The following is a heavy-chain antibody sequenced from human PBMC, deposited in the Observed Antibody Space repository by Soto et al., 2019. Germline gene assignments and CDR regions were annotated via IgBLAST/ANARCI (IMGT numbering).Heavy chain of an antibody. J-gene: IGHJ4*02. V-gene: IGHV3-30*18. CDR1: GFTFSSYG. CDR2: ISYDGSNK. CDR3: AKGSTAMSYFDY. Sequence: QVQLVESGGGVVQPGRSLRLSCAASGFTFSSYGMHWVRQAPGKGLEWVAVISYDGSNKYYADSVKGRFTISRDNSKNTLYLQMNSMRAEDTAVYYSAKGSTAMSYFDYWCQGTLVAVSS. D-gene: IGHD5-18*01.